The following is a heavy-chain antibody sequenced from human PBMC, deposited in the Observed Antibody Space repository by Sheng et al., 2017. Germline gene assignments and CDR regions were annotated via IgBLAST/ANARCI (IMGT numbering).Heavy chain of an antibody. V-gene: IGHV3-53*02. CDR2: IYGGGSA. CDR3: TRGGPYISGWQYYFDY. D-gene: IGHD6-19*01. CDR1: GVTVSTNY. J-gene: IGHJ4*02. Sequence: EVQLVETGGGLIQPGGSLRLSCAASGVTVSTNYMTWVRQAPGKGLEWVSVIYGGGSASYAESVKGRFTISRDNSKNTLYLQMNSLRAEDTAVYYCTRGGPYISGWQYYFDYWGQGTLVSVSS.